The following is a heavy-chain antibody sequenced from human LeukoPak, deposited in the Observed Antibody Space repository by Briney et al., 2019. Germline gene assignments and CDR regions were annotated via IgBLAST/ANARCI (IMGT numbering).Heavy chain of an antibody. J-gene: IGHJ5*02. CDR2: IYYSGST. D-gene: IGHD5-12*01. CDR3: ARHERGYSGYVGPYNWFDP. V-gene: IGHV4-39*01. Sequence: PSETLSLTCTVSGGSISSSSYYWGWIRQPPGKGLEWIGSIYYSGSTYYNPSLKSRVTISVDTSKNQFSLKLSSVTAADTAVYYCARHERGYSGYVGPYNWFDPWGQGTLVTVSS. CDR1: GGSISSSSYY.